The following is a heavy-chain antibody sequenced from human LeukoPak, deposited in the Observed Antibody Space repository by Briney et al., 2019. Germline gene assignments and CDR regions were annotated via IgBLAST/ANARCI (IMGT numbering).Heavy chain of an antibody. Sequence: PSETLSLTCAVYGGSFSGYYWSWIRQPPGKGLEWIGEINHSGSTNYNPSLKSRVTISVDTSKNQFSLKLSSVTAADTAVYYCARTLYDFRRFDSWGPGTLVTVSS. CDR2: INHSGST. D-gene: IGHD3-3*01. J-gene: IGHJ4*02. CDR3: ARTLYDFRRFDS. CDR1: GGSFSGYY. V-gene: IGHV4-34*01.